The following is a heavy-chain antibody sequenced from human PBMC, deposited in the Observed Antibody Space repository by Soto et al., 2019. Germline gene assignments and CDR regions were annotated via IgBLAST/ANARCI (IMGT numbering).Heavy chain of an antibody. D-gene: IGHD2-15*01. J-gene: IGHJ6*02. Sequence: GASVKVSCKASGYTFTSYGISWVRQAPGQGLEWMGWISAYNGNTNYAQKLQGRVTMTTDTSTSTAYMELRSLRSDDTAVYYCARPGYCSGGSCYGDWLAYYYYGMDVWGQGTTVTVSS. CDR1: GYTFTSYG. CDR2: ISAYNGNT. CDR3: ARPGYCSGGSCYGDWLAYYYYGMDV. V-gene: IGHV1-18*01.